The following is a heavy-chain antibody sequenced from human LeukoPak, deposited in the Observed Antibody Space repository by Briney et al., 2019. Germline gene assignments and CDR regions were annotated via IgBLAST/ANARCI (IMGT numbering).Heavy chain of an antibody. CDR2: IIPIFGTA. V-gene: IGHV1-69*05. CDR1: GGTFSSYA. Sequence: ASVKVSCKASGGTFSSYAISWVRQAPGQRLEWMGRIIPIFGTANYAQKFQGRVTITTDESTSTAYMELSSLRSEDTAVYYCARGGDDFWSGYRRPNWFDPWGQGTLVTVSS. CDR3: ARGGDDFWSGYRRPNWFDP. D-gene: IGHD3-3*01. J-gene: IGHJ5*02.